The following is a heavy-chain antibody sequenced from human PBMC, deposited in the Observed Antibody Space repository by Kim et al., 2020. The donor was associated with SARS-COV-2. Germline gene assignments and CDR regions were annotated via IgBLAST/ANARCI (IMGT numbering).Heavy chain of an antibody. J-gene: IGHJ4*02. CDR3: ARNWYTYYYDSSGYPDY. V-gene: IGHV1-18*01. D-gene: IGHD3-22*01. CDR2: ISAYNGNT. Sequence: ASVKVSCKASGYTFTSYGISWVRQAPGQGLEWMGWISAYNGNTNYAHKLQGRVTMTTDTSTSTAYMELRSLRSDDTAVYYCARNWYTYYYDSSGYPDYWGQGTLVTVSS. CDR1: GYTFTSYG.